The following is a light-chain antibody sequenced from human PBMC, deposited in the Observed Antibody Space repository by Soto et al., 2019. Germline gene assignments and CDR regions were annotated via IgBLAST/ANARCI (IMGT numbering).Light chain of an antibody. CDR2: KTS. Sequence: DIQMTQSPSIVSASVGDTVTITCRASQAVNPWLAWHQQKPGKVPRVLIYKTSDLENGVPSRFSGSGSGTEFTLTISNLQHDDFANYCCQQYYSRESFGQGTKVEVK. V-gene: IGKV1-5*03. J-gene: IGKJ1*01. CDR3: QQYYSRES. CDR1: QAVNPW.